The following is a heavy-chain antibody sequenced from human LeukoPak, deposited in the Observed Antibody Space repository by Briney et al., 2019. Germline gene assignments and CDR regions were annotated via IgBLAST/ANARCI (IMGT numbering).Heavy chain of an antibody. CDR1: GGSFSGYY. V-gene: IGHV4-34*01. CDR3: AKIPVSYSSGWSNFDY. CDR2: INHSGST. D-gene: IGHD6-19*01. Sequence: SETLSLTCAVYGGSFSGYYWSWIRQPPGKGLEWIGKINHSGSTNYNPSLKSRVTISVDTSKNQFSLKLSSVTAADTAVYYCAKIPVSYSSGWSNFDYWGQGTLVTVSS. J-gene: IGHJ4*02.